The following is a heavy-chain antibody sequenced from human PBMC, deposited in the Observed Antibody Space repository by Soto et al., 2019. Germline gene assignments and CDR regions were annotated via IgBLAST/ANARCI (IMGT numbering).Heavy chain of an antibody. CDR2: MNPNSGNT. CDR1: GYTFTSYD. V-gene: IGHV1-8*01. CDR3: ARRAEDIVVVVAAVQDAFDI. J-gene: IGHJ3*02. Sequence: QVQLVQSGAEVKKPGASVKVSCKASGYTFTSYDINWVRQATGQGLEWMGWMNPNSGNTGYAQKFQGRVTMTRNTSISTAYMERSSLRSEDTAVYYCARRAEDIVVVVAAVQDAFDIWGQGTMVTVSS. D-gene: IGHD2-15*01.